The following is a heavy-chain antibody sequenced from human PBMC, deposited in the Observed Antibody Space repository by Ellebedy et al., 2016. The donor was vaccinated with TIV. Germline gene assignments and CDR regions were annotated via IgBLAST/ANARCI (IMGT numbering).Heavy chain of an antibody. D-gene: IGHD3-22*01. J-gene: IGHJ3*01. CDR3: AKDRPYYYDSRGYSDAFDV. Sequence: GGSLRLXXAASGFTFTSYAMSWVRLAPGKGLEWISVISGSGGSTYYADSVKGRFAISRDNSKNTLYLQMNSLRGEDTAVYYCAKDRPYYYDSRGYSDAFDVWGQGTMVTVSS. CDR1: GFTFTSYA. CDR2: ISGSGGST. V-gene: IGHV3-23*01.